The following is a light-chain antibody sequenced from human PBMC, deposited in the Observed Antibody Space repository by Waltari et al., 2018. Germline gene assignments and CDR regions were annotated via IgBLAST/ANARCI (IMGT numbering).Light chain of an antibody. CDR2: AAS. J-gene: IGKJ2*01. CDR1: QSVDNTY. Sequence: EIVLTQSPCTLSLSPGERATLSCRASQSVDNTYLAWYQKKPGQAPRLLIFAASNRATGIPDRFSGGGSGTDFILTISRVEPEDFAVYYCQQYGGSLPYTFGQGTKLEIK. CDR3: QQYGGSLPYT. V-gene: IGKV3-20*01.